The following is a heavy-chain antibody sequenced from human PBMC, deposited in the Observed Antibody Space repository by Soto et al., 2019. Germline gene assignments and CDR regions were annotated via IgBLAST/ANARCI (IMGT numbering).Heavy chain of an antibody. CDR2: INHSGST. Sequence: PSETLSLTCAVYGGSFSGYYWSWIRQPPGKGLEWIGEINHSGSTNYNPSLKSRVTISVDTSKNQFSLKLSSVTAADTAVYYCARGRSSGWYLYYYYGMDVWGHGTKVTVSS. CDR3: ARGRSSGWYLYYYYGMDV. V-gene: IGHV4-34*01. D-gene: IGHD6-19*01. CDR1: GGSFSGYY. J-gene: IGHJ6*02.